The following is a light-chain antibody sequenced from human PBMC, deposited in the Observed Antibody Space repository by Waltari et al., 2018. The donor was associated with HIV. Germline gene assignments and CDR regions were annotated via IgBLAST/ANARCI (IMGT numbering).Light chain of an antibody. CDR1: SLRSYY. CDR2: GND. Sequence: SSELTQDPAVSVALGQTVRITCQGDSLRSYYASWYQQKPGQAPLLVVYGNDKRPSGIPDRFSGSSSGNTASLNITGAQAEDEADYYCNSRDSSGHHLVFATGTTVTVL. CDR3: NSRDSSGHHLV. J-gene: IGLJ1*01. V-gene: IGLV3-19*01.